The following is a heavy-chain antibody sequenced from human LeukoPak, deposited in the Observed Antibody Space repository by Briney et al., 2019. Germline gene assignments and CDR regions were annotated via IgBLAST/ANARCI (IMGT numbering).Heavy chain of an antibody. Sequence: ASVKVSCKASGYTFTSYYMHWVRQAPGQGLEWMGIINPSGGSTSYAQKFQSRVTMTRDTSTSTVYMELSSLRSEDTAVYYCARVGSRGYYDSSGDWFDPWGQGTLVTVSS. V-gene: IGHV1-46*01. CDR1: GYTFTSYY. CDR3: ARVGSRGYYDSSGDWFDP. J-gene: IGHJ5*02. D-gene: IGHD3-22*01. CDR2: INPSGGST.